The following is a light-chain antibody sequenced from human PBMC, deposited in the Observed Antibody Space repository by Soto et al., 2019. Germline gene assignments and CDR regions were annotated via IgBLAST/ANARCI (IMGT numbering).Light chain of an antibody. CDR2: DAS. Sequence: EIVLTQSPATLPFSPGERATLSFSASQSISSNYLAWYQQKPGQAPRLLIYDASSRATGIPDRFSGSGSGTDFTLTISRLEPEDFAVYYCQQYGSSLITFGQGTRLEIK. CDR3: QQYGSSLIT. V-gene: IGKV3-20*01. CDR1: QSISSNY. J-gene: IGKJ5*01.